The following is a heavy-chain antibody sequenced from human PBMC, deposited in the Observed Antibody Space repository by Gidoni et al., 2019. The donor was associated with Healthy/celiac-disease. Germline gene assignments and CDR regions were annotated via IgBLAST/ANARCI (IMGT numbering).Heavy chain of an antibody. CDR3: ARAPPWGYYDSSGYYYWYFDL. CDR1: GFTFSSYA. J-gene: IGHJ2*01. CDR2: ISGSGGST. V-gene: IGHV3-23*01. D-gene: IGHD3-22*01. Sequence: EVQLLESGGGLVQPGWSLRLSCAASGFTFSSYAMSWLRQAPGKGLEWVSAISGSGGSTYYADSVKGRFTISRDNSKNTLYLQMNSLRAEDTAVYYCARAPPWGYYDSSGYYYWYFDLWGRGTLVTVSS.